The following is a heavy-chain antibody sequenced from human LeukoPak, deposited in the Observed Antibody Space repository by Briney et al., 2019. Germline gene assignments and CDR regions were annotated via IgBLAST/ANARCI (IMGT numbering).Heavy chain of an antibody. Sequence: SETLSLTCTVSGGSSSSSRYYWGWIRQPPGKGLEWIGSIYYSGSTYYNPSLKSRVTISVDTSKNQFSLKLSSVTAADTAVYYCARDRLTSGSYFFDYWGQGTLVTVSS. CDR2: IYYSGST. D-gene: IGHD1-26*01. CDR1: GGSSSSSRYY. CDR3: ARDRLTSGSYFFDY. V-gene: IGHV4-39*02. J-gene: IGHJ4*02.